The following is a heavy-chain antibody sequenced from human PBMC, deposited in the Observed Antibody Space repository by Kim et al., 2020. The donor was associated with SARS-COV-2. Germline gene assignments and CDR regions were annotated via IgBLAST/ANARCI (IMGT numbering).Heavy chain of an antibody. Sequence: GGSLRLSCAASGFTFSRYSMHWVRQAPGRGLEYVAGITSNGYSTYYGNSVKGRVTVSSDISKSTRHLQMDILRPEDTALYYCAKGTYGGYDYWGQGTLVTVSS. J-gene: IGHJ4*02. CDR1: GFTFSRYS. V-gene: IGHV3-64*01. CDR3: AKGTYGGYDY. CDR2: ITSNGYST. D-gene: IGHD5-12*01.